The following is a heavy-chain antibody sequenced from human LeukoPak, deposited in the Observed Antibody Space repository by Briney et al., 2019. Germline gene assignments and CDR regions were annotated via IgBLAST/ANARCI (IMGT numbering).Heavy chain of an antibody. J-gene: IGHJ4*02. CDR1: GFTFSSYA. Sequence: GGSLRLSCAASGFTFSSYAMSWVRQAPGKGLEWVSAISGSGGSTYCADSVKGRFTISRDNSKNTLCLQMNSLRAEDTAVYYCAKIIFSSWYYFGYWGQGTLVTVSS. D-gene: IGHD6-13*01. CDR3: AKIIFSSWYYFGY. CDR2: ISGSGGST. V-gene: IGHV3-23*01.